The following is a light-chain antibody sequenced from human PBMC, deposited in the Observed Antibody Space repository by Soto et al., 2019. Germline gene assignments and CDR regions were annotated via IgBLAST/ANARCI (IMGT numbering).Light chain of an antibody. V-gene: IGKV3-20*01. CDR3: QRNSPTTLN. Sequence: EIVLTQSPGTLSLSPGERATLSCRASQSISSNFLAWYQQKPGQDPRLLIYGASSRATGIPARFSGSGSGPDFTITISSLESEDFAVYYCQRNSPTTLNFGGGTKVEIK. CDR1: QSISSNF. J-gene: IGKJ4*01. CDR2: GAS.